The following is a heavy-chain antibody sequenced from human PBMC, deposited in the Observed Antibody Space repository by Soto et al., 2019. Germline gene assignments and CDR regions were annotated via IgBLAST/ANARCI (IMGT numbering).Heavy chain of an antibody. CDR2: IYYSGST. CDR1: GGSISSGGYY. Sequence: LSLTCTVSGGSISSGGYYWSWIRQHPGKGLEWIGYIYYSGSTYYNPSLKSRVTISVDTSKNQFSLKLSSVTAADTAVYYCARSERGFLEWFAWFDPWGQGTLVTVSS. J-gene: IGHJ5*02. D-gene: IGHD3-3*01. V-gene: IGHV4-31*03. CDR3: ARSERGFLEWFAWFDP.